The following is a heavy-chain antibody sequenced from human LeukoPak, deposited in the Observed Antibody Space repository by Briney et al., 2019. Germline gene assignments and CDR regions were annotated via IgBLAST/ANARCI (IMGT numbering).Heavy chain of an antibody. CDR2: FHYSGTT. CDR1: GGSISTYY. D-gene: IGHD2-2*01. J-gene: IGHJ4*02. Sequence: PSETLSLTCTVSGGSISTYYWSWIRQPPGKGLEWIGYFHYSGTTNYNPSLKSRVTISVDTSKNQFSLKLSSVTAADTAVYYCARVDASWGVVDYWGQGTLVTVSS. CDR3: ARVDASWGVVDY. V-gene: IGHV4-59*01.